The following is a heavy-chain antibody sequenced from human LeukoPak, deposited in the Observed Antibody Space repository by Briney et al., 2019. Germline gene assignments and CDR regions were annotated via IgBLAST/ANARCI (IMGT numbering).Heavy chain of an antibody. J-gene: IGHJ4*02. Sequence: GGSLRLSCAASGFTFTTYGMLWVRQAPGKGLEWVAVISYDGSVKYYADSVRGRFTISRDNSENTLDLQMNSLSAEDTAVYYCAKPHRPMASYYFDSWGQGALVTVSS. V-gene: IGHV3-30*18. D-gene: IGHD3-10*01. CDR3: AKPHRPMASYYFDS. CDR1: GFTFTTYG. CDR2: ISYDGSVK.